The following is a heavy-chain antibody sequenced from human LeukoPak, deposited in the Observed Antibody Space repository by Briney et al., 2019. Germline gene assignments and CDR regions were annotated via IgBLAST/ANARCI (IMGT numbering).Heavy chain of an antibody. J-gene: IGHJ2*01. Sequence: SETLSLTCTVSGGSISSRSYYWGWIRQPPGKGLEWIGSIYYSGSTYYNPSLKSRVTISVDTSKNQFSLKLSSVTAADTAVYSCARRPYDSSGYYYVNWFFDLWGRGTLVTVSS. D-gene: IGHD3-22*01. CDR1: GGSISSRSYY. V-gene: IGHV4-39*01. CDR3: ARRPYDSSGYYYVNWFFDL. CDR2: IYYSGST.